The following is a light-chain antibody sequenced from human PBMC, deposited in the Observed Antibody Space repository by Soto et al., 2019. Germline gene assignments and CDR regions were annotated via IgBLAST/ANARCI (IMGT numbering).Light chain of an antibody. CDR3: QHYSNWPWT. J-gene: IGKJ1*01. CDR2: GAS. V-gene: IGKV3-15*01. CDR1: QSVSRN. Sequence: EILMTQSPATLSVSPGERATLSCRASQSVSRNLAWYQQKPGQAPRLLIYGASSRATGIPARFSGSGSGTEFTFTISSLQSEDFAVYYCQHYSNWPWTFGQGTKVEIK.